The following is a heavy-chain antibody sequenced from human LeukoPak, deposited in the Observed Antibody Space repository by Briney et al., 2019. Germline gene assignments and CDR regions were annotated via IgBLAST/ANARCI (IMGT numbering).Heavy chain of an antibody. CDR1: GGSFSGYY. J-gene: IGHJ4*02. CDR3: ARDDYSNYEGSCLDY. CDR2: INHSGST. D-gene: IGHD4-11*01. V-gene: IGHV4-34*01. Sequence: SETLSLTCAVYGGSFSGYYWSWIRQPPGKGLEWIGEINHSGSTNYNPSLKSRVTISVDTSKNQFSLKLSSVTAADTAVYYCARDDYSNYEGSCLDYWGQGTLVTVSS.